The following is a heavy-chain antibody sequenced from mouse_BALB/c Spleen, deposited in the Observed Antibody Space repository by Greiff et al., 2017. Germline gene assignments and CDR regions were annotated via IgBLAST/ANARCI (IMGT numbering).Heavy chain of an antibody. CDR1: GYAFTNYL. V-gene: IGHV1-54*01. J-gene: IGHJ3*01. CDR2: INPGSGGT. Sequence: QVQLKQSGAELVRPGTSVKVSCKASGYAFTNYLIEWVKQRPGQGLEWIGVINPGSGGTNYNEKFKGKATLTADKSSSTAYMQLSSLTSDDSAVYFCARSIYRYDRAWFAYWGQGTLVTVSA. D-gene: IGHD2-14*01. CDR3: ARSIYRYDRAWFAY.